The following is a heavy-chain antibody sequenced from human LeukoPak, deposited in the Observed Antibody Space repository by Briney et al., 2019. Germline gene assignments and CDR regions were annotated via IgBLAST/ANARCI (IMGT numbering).Heavy chain of an antibody. V-gene: IGHV3-48*03. Sequence: GGSLRLSCAASGFTFSSYEMNWVRQAPGKGLEWVSYISSSGSTIYYADSVKGRFTISRDNAKNSLYLQMNSLRAEDTAVYYCARSAWWVVAATSFDYWGQGTLVTVSS. D-gene: IGHD2-15*01. CDR3: ARSAWWVVAATSFDY. CDR2: ISSSGSTI. CDR1: GFTFSSYE. J-gene: IGHJ4*02.